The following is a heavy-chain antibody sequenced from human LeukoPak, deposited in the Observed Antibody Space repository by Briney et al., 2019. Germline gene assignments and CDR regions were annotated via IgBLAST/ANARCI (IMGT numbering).Heavy chain of an antibody. CDR2: INTSGST. CDR3: ARDYGDV. Sequence: PSQTLSLTCTVSGGSISSGSYYWSWIRQPAGKGLKWIGRINTSGSTNNNPSLKSRVTISVDTSKNQFSLNLSSVTAADTAVYYCARDYGDVWGKGTTVTVSS. D-gene: IGHD3-16*01. V-gene: IGHV4-61*02. CDR1: GGSISSGSYY. J-gene: IGHJ6*04.